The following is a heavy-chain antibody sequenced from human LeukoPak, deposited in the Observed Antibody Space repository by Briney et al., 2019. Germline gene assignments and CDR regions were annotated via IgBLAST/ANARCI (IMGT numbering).Heavy chain of an antibody. CDR3: ARGTYYYDSSGYHPADY. CDR2: INSDGSST. CDR1: GFTFSSYW. Sequence: GGSLRLSCAASGFTFSSYWMNWVRQAPGKGLVWVSRINSDGSSTSYADSVKGRFTISRDNAKNTLYLQMNSLRAEDTAVYYCARGTYYYDSSGYHPADYWGQGTLVTVSS. J-gene: IGHJ4*02. D-gene: IGHD3-22*01. V-gene: IGHV3-74*01.